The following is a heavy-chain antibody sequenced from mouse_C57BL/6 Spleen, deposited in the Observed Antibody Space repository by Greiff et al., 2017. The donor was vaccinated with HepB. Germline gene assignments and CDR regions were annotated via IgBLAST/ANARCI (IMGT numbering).Heavy chain of an antibody. V-gene: IGHV1-22*01. CDR3: ARSPNYYGSSYDY. CDR2: INPNNGGT. J-gene: IGHJ2*01. CDR1: GYTFTVYN. Sequence: EVQLQQSGPELVKPGASVKMSCKASGYTFTVYNMHWVKQSHGKSLEWVGYINPNNGGTSYNQKFKGKATLTVNKSSSTAYMELRSLTSEDSAVYYCARSPNYYGSSYDYWGQGTTLTVSS. D-gene: IGHD1-1*01.